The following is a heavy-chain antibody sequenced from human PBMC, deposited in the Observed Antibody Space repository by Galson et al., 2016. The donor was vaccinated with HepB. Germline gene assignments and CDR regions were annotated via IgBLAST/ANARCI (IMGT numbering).Heavy chain of an antibody. V-gene: IGHV3-48*02. D-gene: IGHD4-11*01. CDR1: GFTFSSYS. Sequence: SLRLSCAASGFTFSSYSMNWVRQTPGKGLEWVSYITSSYTIYYADSVKGRFTISRDNGKNSLYLQMNSLRDEDTAMYYCARVTTPFLNCDSWGQGTLVTVSS. CDR2: ITSSYTI. CDR3: ARVTTPFLNCDS. J-gene: IGHJ4*02.